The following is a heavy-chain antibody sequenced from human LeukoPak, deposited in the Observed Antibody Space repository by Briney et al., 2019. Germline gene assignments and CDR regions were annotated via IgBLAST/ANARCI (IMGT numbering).Heavy chain of an antibody. Sequence: SVKVSCKASGGTFSSYAISWVRQAPGQGLEWMGGIIPIFGTANYAQKFQGRVTITTDESTSTAYMELSSLRSEDTAVYYCARAGVYSSGWSEYDAFDIWGQGTMVTVSS. J-gene: IGHJ3*02. D-gene: IGHD6-19*01. CDR1: GGTFSSYA. CDR3: ARAGVYSSGWSEYDAFDI. CDR2: IIPIFGTA. V-gene: IGHV1-69*05.